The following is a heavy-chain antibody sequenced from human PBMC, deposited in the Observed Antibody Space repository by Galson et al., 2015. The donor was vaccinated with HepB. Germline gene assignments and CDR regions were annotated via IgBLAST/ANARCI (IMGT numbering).Heavy chain of an antibody. CDR2: ISWNSGSI. Sequence: SLRLSCAASGFTFDDYAMHWVRQAPGKGLEWVSGISWNSGSIGYADSVKGRFTISRDNAKNSLYLQMNSLRDEDTAVYHCARVGLLKDYYDGSGFLYYFDYWGRGTLVTVSS. V-gene: IGHV3-9*01. D-gene: IGHD3-22*01. CDR3: ARVGLLKDYYDGSGFLYYFDY. J-gene: IGHJ4*02. CDR1: GFTFDDYA.